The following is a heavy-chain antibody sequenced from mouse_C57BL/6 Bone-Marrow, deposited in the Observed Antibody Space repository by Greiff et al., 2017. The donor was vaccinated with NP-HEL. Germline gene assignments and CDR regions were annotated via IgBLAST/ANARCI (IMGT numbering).Heavy chain of an antibody. CDR2: INPNNGGT. D-gene: IGHD2-4*01. V-gene: IGHV1-22*01. J-gene: IGHJ3*01. CDR3: ARRRLRRAWFAY. Sequence: EVQLQQSGPELVKPGASVKMSCKASGYTFTDYNMHWVKQSHGKSLEWIGYINPNNGGTSYNQKFKGKATLTVNKSSSTAYMELRSLTSEDSAVYYCARRRLRRAWFAYWGQGTLVTVSA. CDR1: GYTFTDYN.